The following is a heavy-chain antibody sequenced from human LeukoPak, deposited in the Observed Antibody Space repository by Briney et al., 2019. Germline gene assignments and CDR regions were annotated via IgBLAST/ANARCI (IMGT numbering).Heavy chain of an antibody. V-gene: IGHV3-23*01. CDR3: ARGYTYGLN. D-gene: IGHD5-18*01. Sequence: GGSLRLSSAASGSTFSSHGMSWVRQAPGKGLEWVSTISSGGGSTYYADSVKGRFTISRDNSRNTLYLQMNSLRADDTAEYYCARGYTYGLNWGQGTLVTVSS. CDR2: ISSGGGST. CDR1: GSTFSSHG. J-gene: IGHJ4*02.